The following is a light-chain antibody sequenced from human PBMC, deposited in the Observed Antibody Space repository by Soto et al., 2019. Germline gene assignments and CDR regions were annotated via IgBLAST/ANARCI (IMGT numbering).Light chain of an antibody. Sequence: DIQMTQSPSSLSASLGDTVTITCRASQGISKYLNWYQHKPPEAPRLLIYGVSSLKRGVPSRFSGSGSGTDVTLSIIVLEPEDFATYYCQQSFDAPFTFGPGTTVDIK. CDR1: QGISKY. CDR3: QQSFDAPFT. V-gene: IGKV1-39*01. J-gene: IGKJ3*01. CDR2: GVS.